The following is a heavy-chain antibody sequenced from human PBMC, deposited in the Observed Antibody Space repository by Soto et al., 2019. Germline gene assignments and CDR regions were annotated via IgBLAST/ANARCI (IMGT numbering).Heavy chain of an antibody. CDR3: ARPDSSGYYVS. CDR2: INPTDSDT. D-gene: IGHD3-22*01. V-gene: IGHV5-51*01. Sequence: ESLKISCKASGYIFTTSWIAWVRQMPGKGLEWMGIINPTDSDTRYSPSFQGQVTVSADKSISTAYLQWSSLKAADTAMYYCARPDSSGYYVSWGQGTLVTVSS. CDR1: GYIFTTSW. J-gene: IGHJ5*02.